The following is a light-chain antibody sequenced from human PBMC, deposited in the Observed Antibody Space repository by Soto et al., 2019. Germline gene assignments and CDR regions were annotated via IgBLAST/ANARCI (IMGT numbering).Light chain of an antibody. J-gene: IGLJ1*01. V-gene: IGLV2-14*01. CDR1: SSDVGGYNY. CDR3: SSYTSSTSLDV. Sequence: QSVLTQPASVSGSPGQSITISCTGTSSDVGGYNYVSWYQQHPGKAPKLMIYEVSNRPSGVSIRFSGSKSGNTASLTISGLQAEDEADYYCSSYTSSTSLDVFGNGTKVTVL. CDR2: EVS.